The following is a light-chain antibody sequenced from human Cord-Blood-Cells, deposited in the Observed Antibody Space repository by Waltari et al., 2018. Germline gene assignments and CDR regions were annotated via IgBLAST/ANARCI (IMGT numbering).Light chain of an antibody. V-gene: IGLV3-25*03. CDR2: KDS. Sequence: SYELTQPPSVSVSPGQTARITCSGDALPKQYAYWYQQKPGQAPVLVINKDSERPSGIPELFSGSISRTTVTLTISAVQAEYETDYYYQSADSSGTYVFVTGTKVTVL. J-gene: IGLJ1*01. CDR1: ALPKQY. CDR3: QSADSSGTYV.